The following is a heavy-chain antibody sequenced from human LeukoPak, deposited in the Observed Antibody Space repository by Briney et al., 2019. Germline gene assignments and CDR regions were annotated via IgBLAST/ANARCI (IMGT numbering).Heavy chain of an antibody. J-gene: IGHJ4*02. CDR3: VKGSSSRGFDY. V-gene: IGHV3-30*02. CDR1: GXAFSSYG. CDR2: IWYDGSNK. D-gene: IGHD6-13*01. Sequence: PGGSLRLSCAASGXAFSSYGMHWVRQAPGKGLEWVAVIWYDGSNKYYADSVKGRFTISRDNSKNTLYLQMSSLRAEDTAVYYCVKGSSSRGFDYWGQGTLVTVSS.